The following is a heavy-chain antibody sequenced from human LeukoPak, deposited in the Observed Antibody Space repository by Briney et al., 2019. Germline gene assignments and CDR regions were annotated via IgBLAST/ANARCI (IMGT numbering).Heavy chain of an antibody. Sequence: SENLSLTCAVSGGSISSGGYSWSWIRQPPGKGLEWIGYIYHSGSTYYNPSLKSRVTISVDRSKNQFSLKLSSVTAADTAVYYCASSSYVWGSYRHHDYWGQGTLVTVSS. V-gene: IGHV4-30-2*01. CDR1: GGSISSGGYS. CDR2: IYHSGST. CDR3: ASSSYVWGSYRHHDY. D-gene: IGHD3-16*02. J-gene: IGHJ4*02.